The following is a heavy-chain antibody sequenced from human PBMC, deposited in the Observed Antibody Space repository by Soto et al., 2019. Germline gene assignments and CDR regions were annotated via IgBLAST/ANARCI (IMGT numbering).Heavy chain of an antibody. CDR2: IKQDGSER. J-gene: IGHJ5*02. D-gene: IGHD3-10*01. V-gene: IGHV3-7*01. CDR3: SRDSGIIWFGV. Sequence: GGSLRLSCAASGFTFSNYWMSWVRQAPGKGLEWVANIKQDGSERYYVDSVRGRFTISRANAKNSLYLQMNSLRAEDTAVYYCSRDSGIIWFGVWGQGALVTVSS. CDR1: GFTFSNYW.